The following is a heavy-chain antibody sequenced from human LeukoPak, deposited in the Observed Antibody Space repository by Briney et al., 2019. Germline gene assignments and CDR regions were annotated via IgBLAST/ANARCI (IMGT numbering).Heavy chain of an antibody. D-gene: IGHD3-10*01. Sequence: PSETLSLTCTVSGGSISSDNYQWSWIRQPPGKGLEWIGYINYSGSTYYNPSLKSRVTISVDTSKNQFSLKLSSETAADTAVYYCARYGSGSTWFDPWGQGTLVTVSS. CDR3: ARYGSGSTWFDP. J-gene: IGHJ5*02. CDR1: GGSISSDNYQ. CDR2: INYSGST. V-gene: IGHV4-30-4*01.